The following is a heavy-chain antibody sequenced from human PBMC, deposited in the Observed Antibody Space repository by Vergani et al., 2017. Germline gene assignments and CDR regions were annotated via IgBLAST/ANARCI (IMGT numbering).Heavy chain of an antibody. V-gene: IGHV1-69*04. Sequence: QVQLVQSGAEVKKPGSSVKVSCKASGGTFSSYAISWVRQAPGQGLEWMGRIIPILGIANYAQKFQGRVTMTRNTSISTAYMELSSLRSEDTAVYYCARGAGWDMDVWGKGTTVTVSS. CDR2: IIPILGIA. CDR1: GGTFSSYA. D-gene: IGHD6-13*01. J-gene: IGHJ6*03. CDR3: ARGAGWDMDV.